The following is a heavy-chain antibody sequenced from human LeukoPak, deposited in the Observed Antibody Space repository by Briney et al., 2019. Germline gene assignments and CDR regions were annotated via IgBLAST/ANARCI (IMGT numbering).Heavy chain of an antibody. V-gene: IGHV3-48*03. CDR1: GFTFSSYE. J-gene: IGHJ6*02. CDR3: ARDSSYYFSYYYYGMDV. CDR2: ISSSGSTK. D-gene: IGHD3-3*01. Sequence: GSLRLSCAASGFTFSSYEMNWVRQAPGKGLEWVSYISSSGSTKYYADSVKGRFTISRDNAKNSLYLQMNSLRAEDTAVYYCARDSSYYFSYYYYGMDVWGQGTTVTVSS.